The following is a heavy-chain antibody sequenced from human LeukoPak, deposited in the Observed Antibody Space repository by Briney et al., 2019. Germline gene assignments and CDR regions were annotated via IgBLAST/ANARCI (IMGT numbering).Heavy chain of an antibody. CDR2: INSDGFSI. CDR1: GFTFSAYW. D-gene: IGHD3-16*01. CDR3: ARFYGGSALDN. V-gene: IGHV3-74*01. J-gene: IGHJ3*02. Sequence: GGSLRLSCAASGFTFSAYWMHWVRQAPGKGLVWVSRINSDGFSIAYADSVKGRFTISRDNAKNTLYLHMNSLRADDTAVYYCARFYGGSALDNWGQGTMVTVSS.